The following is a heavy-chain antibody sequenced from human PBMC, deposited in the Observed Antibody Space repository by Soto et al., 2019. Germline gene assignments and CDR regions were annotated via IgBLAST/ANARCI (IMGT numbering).Heavy chain of an antibody. CDR2: ISSSSIYI. CDR1: GFTFSSYS. CDR3: ARRLSGYYGSEPIDY. Sequence: EVQLVESGGGLVKPGGSLRLSCAASGFTFSSYSMNWVRQAPGKGLEWVSSISSSSIYIYYADSVKGRFTISRDNAKNSLYLQMNSLRAEDTAVYYCARRLSGYYGSEPIDYWGQGTLVTVSS. V-gene: IGHV3-21*01. J-gene: IGHJ4*02. D-gene: IGHD3-10*01.